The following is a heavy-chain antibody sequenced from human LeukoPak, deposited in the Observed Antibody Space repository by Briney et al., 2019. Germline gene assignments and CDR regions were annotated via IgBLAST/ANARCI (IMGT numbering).Heavy chain of an antibody. CDR3: AKVGIAAAGTDY. V-gene: IGHV3-30*18. CDR1: GFTFSSYG. CDR2: ISYDGSNK. J-gene: IGHJ4*02. D-gene: IGHD6-13*01. Sequence: GRSLRLSCAASGFTFSSYGMHWVRQAPGKGLEWVAVISYDGSNKYYADSVKGRFTISRDNSKNTLYLQMNSLRAEDTAVYYCAKVGIAAAGTDYWGQGTLVTVSS.